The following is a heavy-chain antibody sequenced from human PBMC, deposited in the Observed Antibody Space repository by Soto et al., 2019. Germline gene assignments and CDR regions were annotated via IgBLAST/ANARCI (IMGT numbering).Heavy chain of an antibody. CDR3: ARHHDS. CDR1: GGSISSYY. Sequence: SETLSLTCTVSGGSISSYYLSWIRQPPGKGLEWIGYIYYSGSTNYNPSLKSRVTISVDTSKNQFSLKLSSVTAADTAAYYCARHHDSWGQGTLVTVSS. J-gene: IGHJ4*02. V-gene: IGHV4-59*08. CDR2: IYYSGST.